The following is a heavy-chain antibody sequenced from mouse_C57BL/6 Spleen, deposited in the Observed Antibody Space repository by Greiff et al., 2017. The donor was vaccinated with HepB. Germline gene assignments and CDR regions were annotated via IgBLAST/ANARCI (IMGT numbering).Heavy chain of an antibody. Sequence: QVQLQQPGAELVKPGASVKMSCKASGYTFTSYLITWVKQRPGQGLEWIGDIYPGSGSTNYNEKFKSKATLTVDTSSSTAYMQLSSLTSEDSAVYYCARIYDYDVGFAYWGQGTLVTVSA. CDR2: IYPGSGST. CDR1: GYTFTSYL. CDR3: ARIYDYDVGFAY. V-gene: IGHV1-55*01. J-gene: IGHJ3*01. D-gene: IGHD2-4*01.